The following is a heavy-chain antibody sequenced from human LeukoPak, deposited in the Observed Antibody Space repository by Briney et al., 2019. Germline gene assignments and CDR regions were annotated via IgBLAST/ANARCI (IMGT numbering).Heavy chain of an antibody. V-gene: IGHV3-74*01. CDR2: INSDGINT. D-gene: IGHD3-10*01. Sequence: GGSLRLSCAASGFTFDDYGMSWLRHAPGKGLVWVSRINSDGINTSYADSVKGRFTISRDNAKNTLNLQMNSLRAEDTAVYYCARTTLLWFGELSSYYFDYWGQGTLVTVAS. CDR3: ARTTLLWFGELSSYYFDY. J-gene: IGHJ4*02. CDR1: GFTFDDYG.